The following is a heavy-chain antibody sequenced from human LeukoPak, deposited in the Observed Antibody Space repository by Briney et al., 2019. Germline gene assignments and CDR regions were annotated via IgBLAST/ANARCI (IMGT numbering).Heavy chain of an antibody. CDR1: GGTFSSYA. CDR3: AFGGYSSGWAREEAFDI. CDR2: IIPIFGTA. Sequence: GSSVKVSCKASGGTFSSYAISWVRQAPGQGLEWMGGIIPIFGTANYAQKFQGRVTITADESTSTAYMELSSLRSEDTAVYYCAFGGYSSGWAREEAFDIWGQGTMVTVSS. V-gene: IGHV1-69*01. D-gene: IGHD6-19*01. J-gene: IGHJ3*02.